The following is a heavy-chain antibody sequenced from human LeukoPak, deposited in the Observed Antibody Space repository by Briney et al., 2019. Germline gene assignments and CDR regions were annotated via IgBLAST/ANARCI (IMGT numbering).Heavy chain of an antibody. D-gene: IGHD3-10*01. CDR3: AKDQARITMVRGHTGLD. CDR1: GFTFSSYA. Sequence: GGSLRLSCAASGFTFSSYAMSWVRQAPGKGLEWVSAISGSGGSTYYADTVKGRFTISRDNSKNTLYLQMNSLRAEDTAVYYCAKDQARITMVRGHTGLDWGQGTLVTVSS. CDR2: ISGSGGST. V-gene: IGHV3-23*01. J-gene: IGHJ4*02.